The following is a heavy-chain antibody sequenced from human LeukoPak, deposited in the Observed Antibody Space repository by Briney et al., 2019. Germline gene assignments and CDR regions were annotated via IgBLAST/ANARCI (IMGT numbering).Heavy chain of an antibody. CDR3: ARRLAAAGLVRYGMDV. V-gene: IGHV3-21*01. CDR2: ISSNSSYI. Sequence: GGSLRLSCAASGFTFSSYSMNWVRQAPGKGLEWVSSISSNSSYIYYADSVKGRFTISRDNAKNSLYLQMNSLRAEDTAVYYCARRLAAAGLVRYGMDVWGQGTTVTVSS. D-gene: IGHD6-13*01. J-gene: IGHJ6*02. CDR1: GFTFSSYS.